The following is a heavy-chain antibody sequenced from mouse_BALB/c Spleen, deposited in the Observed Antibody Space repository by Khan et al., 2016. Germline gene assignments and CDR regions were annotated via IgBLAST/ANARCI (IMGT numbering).Heavy chain of an antibody. V-gene: IGHV1-80*01. CDR3: SSGTPVAN. CDR1: GFAFSSYW. Sequence: VQLQESGAELVRPGSSVKISCKASGFAFSSYWMNWVKQRPGQGLEWIGKIYPGDGDTKYNGKFKGKATLTADKSSSTAYMQLSSLQSEASAVYFCSSGTPVANWGQGTLVTVSA. J-gene: IGHJ3*01. CDR2: IYPGDGDT. D-gene: IGHD1-1*02.